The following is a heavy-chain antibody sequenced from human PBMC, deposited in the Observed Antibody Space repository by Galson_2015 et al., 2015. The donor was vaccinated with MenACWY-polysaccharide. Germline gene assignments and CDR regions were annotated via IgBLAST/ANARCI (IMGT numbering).Heavy chain of an antibody. Sequence: SLRLSCAASGFTFNSYAMHWVRQAPGKGLEWVTVISYDGSNKYYADSVKGRFTISRDSSQNSFYLQMSSLRADDTAVYYCAREYCSRTTCFGMDVWGQGTTVTVFS. CDR3: AREYCSRTTCFGMDV. J-gene: IGHJ6*02. CDR1: GFTFNSYA. V-gene: IGHV3-30*04. D-gene: IGHD2-2*01. CDR2: ISYDGSNK.